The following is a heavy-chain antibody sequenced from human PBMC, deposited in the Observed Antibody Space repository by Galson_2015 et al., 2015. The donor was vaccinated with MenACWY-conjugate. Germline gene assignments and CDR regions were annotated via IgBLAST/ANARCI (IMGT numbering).Heavy chain of an antibody. J-gene: IGHJ4*02. D-gene: IGHD6-6*01. CDR2: INPKRGGA. Sequence: SVKVSCKGSGYTFTDYYIHWVRQAPGKGLEWMGWINPKRGGAKFSQKLQGWFTLTRDTSINTAYMKLSRLKSDDTAIYYCARTRSIAPSGAHFEFWGQGTLITVSS. CDR3: ARTRSIAPSGAHFEF. V-gene: IGHV1-2*04. CDR1: GYTFTDYY.